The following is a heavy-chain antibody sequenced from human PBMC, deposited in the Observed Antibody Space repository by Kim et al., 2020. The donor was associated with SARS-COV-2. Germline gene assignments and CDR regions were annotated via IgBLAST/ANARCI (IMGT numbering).Heavy chain of an antibody. J-gene: IGHJ3*02. V-gene: IGHV4-59*01. CDR3: ARDLRVVGTAADAFDI. CDR2: IYNSGST. D-gene: IGHD2-21*02. CDR1: GGSISTYY. Sequence: SETLSLTCTVSGGSISTYYWSWIRQPPGKGLEWIGYIYNSGSTNYNPSLKSRVTISVDTSKNQFSLKLSSVTAADTAVYYCARDLRVVGTAADAFDIWGHGTVVTVST.